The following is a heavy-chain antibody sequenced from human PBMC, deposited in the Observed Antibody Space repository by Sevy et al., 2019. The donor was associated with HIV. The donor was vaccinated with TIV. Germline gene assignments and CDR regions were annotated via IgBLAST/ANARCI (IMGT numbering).Heavy chain of an antibody. CDR3: AREIGIVDAF. CDR1: GFTFNVFW. J-gene: IGHJ4*02. Sequence: GGSLRLSCAASGFTFNVFWMQWFRQAPGKGLEWVANINQDGSEIYYVDSVRGRFTISIDNAKNSVYLQMNSLRADDTAVYSCAREIGIVDAFWGQGTLVTVSS. V-gene: IGHV3-7*01. D-gene: IGHD1-26*01. CDR2: INQDGSEI.